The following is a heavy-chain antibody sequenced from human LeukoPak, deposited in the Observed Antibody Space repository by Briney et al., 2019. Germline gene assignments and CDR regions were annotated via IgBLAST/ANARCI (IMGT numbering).Heavy chain of an antibody. CDR2: IYPGDSDT. D-gene: IGHD5-24*01. J-gene: IGHJ6*02. Sequence: GESLKISCKGSGYSFTTYWIGWVRQMPGKGLEWMGIIYPGDSDTRYSPPFQGQVTISADKSISTAYLQWSSLKASDTAMYYCARRHLDGPYGMDVWGQGTTVTVSS. CDR3: ARRHLDGPYGMDV. CDR1: GYSFTTYW. V-gene: IGHV5-51*01.